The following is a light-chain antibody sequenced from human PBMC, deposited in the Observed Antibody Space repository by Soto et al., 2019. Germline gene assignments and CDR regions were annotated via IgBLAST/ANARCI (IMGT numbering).Light chain of an antibody. CDR2: DVS. CDR3: SSYTSSSTYWV. V-gene: IGLV2-14*01. J-gene: IGLJ3*02. CDR1: SSDVGGYNY. Sequence: QSALTQPASVSGSPGQSITISCTGTSSDVGGYNYVSWYQQHPGKAPKLMIYDVSNRPSGVSNRFSGSKSGNTASLTISGLQAEDEADYYCSSYTSSSTYWVIGGGTKVTVL.